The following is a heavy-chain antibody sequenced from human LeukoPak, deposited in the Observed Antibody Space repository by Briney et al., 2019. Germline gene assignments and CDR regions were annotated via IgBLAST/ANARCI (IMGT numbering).Heavy chain of an antibody. D-gene: IGHD6-19*01. V-gene: IGHV3-23*01. Sequence: PGGSLRLSCAASGFILSTYVMNWVRQTPGKGLEWVSSIGAGDSTTYYADSVKGRFTISRDNSMNALYLQMNSLRVEDTAIYYCVKGRRKSGCDDWGQGALVTVSS. CDR1: GFILSTYV. CDR3: VKGRRKSGCDD. J-gene: IGHJ4*02. CDR2: IGAGDSTT.